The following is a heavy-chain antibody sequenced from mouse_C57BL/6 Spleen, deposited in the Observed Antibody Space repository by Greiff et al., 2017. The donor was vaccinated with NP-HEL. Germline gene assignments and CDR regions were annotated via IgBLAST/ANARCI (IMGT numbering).Heavy chain of an antibody. D-gene: IGHD1-1*02. CDR2: ISDGGSYT. J-gene: IGHJ1*03. CDR1: GFTFSSYA. V-gene: IGHV5-4*03. CDR3: ARGDYPWYFDV. Sequence: EVKLMESGGGLVKPGGSLKLSCAASGFTFSSYAMSWVRQTPEKRLEWVATISDGGSYTYYPDNVKGRFTISRDNAKNNLYLQMSHLKSEDTAMYYCARGDYPWYFDVWGTGTTVTVSS.